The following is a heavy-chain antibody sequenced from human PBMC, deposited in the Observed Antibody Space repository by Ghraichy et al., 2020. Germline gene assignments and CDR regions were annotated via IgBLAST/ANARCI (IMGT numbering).Heavy chain of an antibody. CDR3: AKDWTYYYDSSGYSYAFDI. CDR1: GFTFSSYG. J-gene: IGHJ3*02. V-gene: IGHV3-30*18. D-gene: IGHD3-22*01. Sequence: GGSLRLSCAASGFTFSSYGMHWVRQAPGKGLEWVAVISYDGSNKYYADSVKGRFTISRDNSKNTLYLQMNSLRAEDTAVYYCAKDWTYYYDSSGYSYAFDIWGQGTMVTVSS. CDR2: ISYDGSNK.